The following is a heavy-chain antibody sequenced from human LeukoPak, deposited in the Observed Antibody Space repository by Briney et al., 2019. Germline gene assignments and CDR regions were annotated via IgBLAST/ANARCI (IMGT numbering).Heavy chain of an antibody. V-gene: IGHV1-2*02. CDR1: GYTFTGYY. Sequence: VASVKVSCKASGYTFTGYYMHWVRQAPGQGLEWMGWINPNSGGTNYAQKFQGRVTMTRDTSISTAYMELSRLRSDDTAVYYCARVDYYDSSGYYLYAGDYFDYWGQGTLVTVSS. CDR2: INPNSGGT. CDR3: ARVDYYDSSGYYLYAGDYFDY. D-gene: IGHD3-22*01. J-gene: IGHJ4*02.